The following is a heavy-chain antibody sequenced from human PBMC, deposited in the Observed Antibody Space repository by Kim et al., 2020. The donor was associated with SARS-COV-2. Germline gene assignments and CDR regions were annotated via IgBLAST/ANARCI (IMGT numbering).Heavy chain of an antibody. V-gene: IGHV4-34*01. D-gene: IGHD5-18*01. J-gene: IGHJ6*02. Sequence: LKSRVTISVDTSKNQFSLKLSSVTAADTAVYYCARGPYSYGYYYYGMDVWGQGTTVTVSS. CDR3: ARGPYSYGYYYYGMDV.